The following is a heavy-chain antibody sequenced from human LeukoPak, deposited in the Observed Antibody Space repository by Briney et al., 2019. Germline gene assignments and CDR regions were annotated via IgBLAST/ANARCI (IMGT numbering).Heavy chain of an antibody. Sequence: PGGSLRLSCAASGFTVSSNYMSWVRQAPGKGLEWVSVIYSGGSTYYADSVKGRFTISRDNSKNTLYLQMNSLRAEDTAVYYCAKDLKPSYYYGSGSYYNPGYFDYWGQGTLVTVSS. J-gene: IGHJ4*02. CDR3: AKDLKPSYYYGSGSYYNPGYFDY. CDR1: GFTVSSNY. CDR2: IYSGGST. D-gene: IGHD3-10*01. V-gene: IGHV3-66*01.